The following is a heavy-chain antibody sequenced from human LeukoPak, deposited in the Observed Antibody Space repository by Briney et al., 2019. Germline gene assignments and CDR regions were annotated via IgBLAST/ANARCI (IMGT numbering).Heavy chain of an antibody. Sequence: PSETLFLTCTVSGGSISSYYWSWIRQPPGKGLEWIGYIYTSGSTNYNPSLKSRVTISVDTSKNQFSLKLSSVTAADTAVYYCARLGYSSSPFDYWGQGTLVTVSS. V-gene: IGHV4-4*09. CDR1: GGSISSYY. CDR2: IYTSGST. CDR3: ARLGYSSSPFDY. D-gene: IGHD6-6*01. J-gene: IGHJ4*02.